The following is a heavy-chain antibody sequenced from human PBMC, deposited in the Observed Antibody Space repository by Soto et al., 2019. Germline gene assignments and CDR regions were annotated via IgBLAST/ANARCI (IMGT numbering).Heavy chain of an antibody. Sequence: ASVKVSCKASGGTFSSYAISWVRQAPGQGLEWMGGIIPIFGTANYAQKFRGRVTITADESTSTAYMELSSLRSEDTAVYYCARGFTMIVVYGMDVWGQGTTVTVSS. CDR1: GGTFSSYA. D-gene: IGHD3-22*01. CDR2: IIPIFGTA. V-gene: IGHV1-69*13. J-gene: IGHJ6*02. CDR3: ARGFTMIVVYGMDV.